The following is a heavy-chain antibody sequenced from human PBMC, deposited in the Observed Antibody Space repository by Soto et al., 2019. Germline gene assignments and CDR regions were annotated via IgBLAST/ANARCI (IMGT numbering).Heavy chain of an antibody. Sequence: SETLSLTCAVYGGSFIGYYRSWIRQPPGKGLEWIGEINHSGSTNYNPSLKSRVTISVDTSKNQFSLKLSSVTAADTAVYYCARRLGGYSNSYYYYYMDVWGKGTTVTVSS. CDR2: INHSGST. D-gene: IGHD4-4*01. CDR3: ARRLGGYSNSYYYYYMDV. CDR1: GGSFIGYY. V-gene: IGHV4-34*01. J-gene: IGHJ6*03.